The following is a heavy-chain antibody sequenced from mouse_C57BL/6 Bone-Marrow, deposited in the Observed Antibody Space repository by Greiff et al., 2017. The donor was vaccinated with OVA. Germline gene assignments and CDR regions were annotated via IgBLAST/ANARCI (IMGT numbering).Heavy chain of an antibody. CDR1: GYTFTSYW. J-gene: IGHJ2*01. CDR3: AMGKRSFDY. V-gene: IGHV1-74*01. CDR2: IHPSDSDT. Sequence: VQLQQPGAELVKPGASVKVSCKASGYTFTSYWMPWVKQRPGQGLEWIGRIHPSDSDTNYNQNFKGQVTLTVDKSSSTSYMQLSSLTSEDSAVYYCAMGKRSFDYWGQGTTLTVSS.